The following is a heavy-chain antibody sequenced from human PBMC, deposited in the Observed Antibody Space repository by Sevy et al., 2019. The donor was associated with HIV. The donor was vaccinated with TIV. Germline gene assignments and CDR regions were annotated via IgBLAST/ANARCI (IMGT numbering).Heavy chain of an antibody. CDR1: GGSISSYY. J-gene: IGHJ4*02. V-gene: IGHV4-59*01. CDR3: ARERQLVLDY. D-gene: IGHD6-13*01. Sequence: SETLSLTCTVSGGSISSYYWSWIRQPPGKALEWIGYVYYSGSTNYNPSLKSRVTISIDTSKNQFSLKLTYVTAADTAVYYCARERQLVLDYWGQGTLVTVSS. CDR2: VYYSGST.